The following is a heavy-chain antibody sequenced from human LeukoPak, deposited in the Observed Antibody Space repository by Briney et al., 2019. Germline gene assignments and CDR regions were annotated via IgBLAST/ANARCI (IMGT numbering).Heavy chain of an antibody. CDR2: ISGSGGST. J-gene: IGHJ4*02. V-gene: IGHV3-23*01. CDR1: GFTFSSYA. CDR3: ARSSSVNYDSSGYSALDD. Sequence: GGSLRLSCAASGFTFSSYAMSWVRQAPGKGLEWVSAISGSGGSTYYADSVKGRFTISRDNAKNSLYLQMTSLRAEDTAVYYCARSSSVNYDSSGYSALDDWGQGTLVTVSS. D-gene: IGHD3-22*01.